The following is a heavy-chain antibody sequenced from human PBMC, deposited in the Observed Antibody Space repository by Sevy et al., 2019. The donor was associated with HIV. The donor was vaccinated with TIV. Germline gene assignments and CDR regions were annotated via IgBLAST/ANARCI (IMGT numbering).Heavy chain of an antibody. Sequence: GGSLRLSCAASGFIFNSYWMTWVRQAPGKGLEWVANIKEDGSGGYYVDSVKGRFTVSRDNAENSLYLQMNSLRAEDTDMYYCAKIGGVRGHYDSSNYYVSWFDPWGQGTLVTVSS. CDR1: GFIFNSYW. V-gene: IGHV3-7*01. J-gene: IGHJ5*02. CDR2: IKEDGSGG. D-gene: IGHD3-22*01. CDR3: AKIGGVRGHYDSSNYYVSWFDP.